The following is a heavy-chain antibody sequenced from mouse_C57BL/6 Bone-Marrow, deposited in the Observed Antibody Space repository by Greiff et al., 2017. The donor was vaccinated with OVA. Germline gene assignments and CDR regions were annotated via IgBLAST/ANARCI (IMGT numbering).Heavy chain of an antibody. CDR3: ARDWGNYYYAMDY. J-gene: IGHJ4*01. D-gene: IGHD2-1*01. V-gene: IGHV5-4*01. CDR1: GFTFSSYA. CDR2: ISDGGSYT. Sequence: EVNLVESGGGLVKPGGSLKLSCAASGFTFSSYAMSWVRQTPEKRLEWVATISDGGSYTYYPDNVKGRFTISRDNAKNNQYLQMSHLKSEDTAMYYCARDWGNYYYAMDYWGQGTSVTVSS.